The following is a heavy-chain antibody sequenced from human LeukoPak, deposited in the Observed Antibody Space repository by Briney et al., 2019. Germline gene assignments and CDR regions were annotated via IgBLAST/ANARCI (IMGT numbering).Heavy chain of an antibody. CDR2: IYYSGST. CDR1: GGSISSYY. J-gene: IGHJ5*02. Sequence: SETLSLTCTVSGGSISSYYWGWIRQPPGKGLEWIGYIYYSGSTNYNPSLKSRVTISVDTSKNQFSLKLSSVTAADTAVYYCARSLRFPRREIDPWGQGTLVTVSS. D-gene: IGHD3-3*01. V-gene: IGHV4-59*08. CDR3: ARSLRFPRREIDP.